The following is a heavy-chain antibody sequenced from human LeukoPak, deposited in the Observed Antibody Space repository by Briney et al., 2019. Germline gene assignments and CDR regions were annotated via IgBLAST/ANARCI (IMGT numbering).Heavy chain of an antibody. D-gene: IGHD3-10*01. CDR2: LDTDGSDT. CDR1: GFTFSNYW. J-gene: IGHJ4*02. CDR3: ARELAGHYYGSGSSFDY. V-gene: IGHV3-74*01. Sequence: GGSLRLSCTASGFTFSNYWMHWVRQAPGKGLVWVSRLDTDGSDTSYADSVKGRFTISRDNAKNSLYLQMNSLRAEDTAVYYCARELAGHYYGSGSSFDYWGQGTLVTVSS.